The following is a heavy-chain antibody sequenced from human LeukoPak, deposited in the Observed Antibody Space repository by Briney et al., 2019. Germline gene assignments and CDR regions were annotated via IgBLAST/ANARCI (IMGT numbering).Heavy chain of an antibody. D-gene: IGHD3-3*01. CDR1: GFTFSSYA. CDR2: ISSNGGSI. J-gene: IGHJ5*02. V-gene: IGHV3-64*01. CDR3: AKSVADRGFWSVRGQNWFDP. Sequence: PGGSLRLSCAASGFTFSSYAMHWVRQAPGKGLEYVSAISSNGGSIYYANSVKGRFTISRDNSKNTLYLQMNSLRAEDTAVYYCAKSVADRGFWSVRGQNWFDPWGQGTLVTVSS.